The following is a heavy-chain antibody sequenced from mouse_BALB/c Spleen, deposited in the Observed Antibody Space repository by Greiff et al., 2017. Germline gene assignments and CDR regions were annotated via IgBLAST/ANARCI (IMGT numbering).Heavy chain of an antibody. J-gene: IGHJ2*01. D-gene: IGHD2-4*01. CDR1: GDSITSGY. CDR3: ARYYYDYDVGYFDY. V-gene: IGHV3-8*02. CDR2: ISYSGST. Sequence: EVKLMESGPSLVKPSQTLSLTCSVTGDSITSGYWNWIRKFPGNKLEYMGYISYSGSTYYNPSLKSRISITRDTSKNQYYLQLNSVTTEDTATYYCARYYYDYDVGYFDYWGQGTTLTVSS.